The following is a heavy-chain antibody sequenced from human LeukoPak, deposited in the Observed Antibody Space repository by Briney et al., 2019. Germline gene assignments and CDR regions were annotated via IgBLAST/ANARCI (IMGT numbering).Heavy chain of an antibody. V-gene: IGHV3-15*07. J-gene: IGHJ4*02. D-gene: IGHD3-10*01. Sequence: PGGSLRLSCAASGFTFNSYSMNWVRQAPGKGLEWVGRIKSKTDGGTTDYAAPVKGRFTISRDDSKNTLYLQMNSLKTEDTAVYYCTTDLGLLWFGEFDWGQGTLVTVSS. CDR2: IKSKTDGGTT. CDR1: GFTFNSYS. CDR3: TTDLGLLWFGEFD.